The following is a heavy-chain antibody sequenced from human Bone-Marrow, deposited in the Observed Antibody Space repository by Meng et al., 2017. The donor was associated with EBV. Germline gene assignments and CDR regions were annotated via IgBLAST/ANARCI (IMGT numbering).Heavy chain of an antibody. CDR3: ARGIAAAKN. CDR2: ISSIGNTI. CDR1: GFTSNDYY. D-gene: IGHD6-13*01. V-gene: IGHV3-11*01. Sequence: QVQLVGSGGGFVKPGGSLRRSCAASGFTSNDYYMSWIRQAPGKGLEWVSYISSIGNTIYYADSVKCRFTISRDNAKNSLYLQMNSLRAEDTAVYYCARGIAAAKNWGQGTLVTVSS. J-gene: IGHJ4*02.